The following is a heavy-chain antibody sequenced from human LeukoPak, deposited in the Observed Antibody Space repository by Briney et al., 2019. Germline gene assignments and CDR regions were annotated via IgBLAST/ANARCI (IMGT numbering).Heavy chain of an antibody. D-gene: IGHD3-22*01. CDR3: ARDMSFRGAAYDSSGYYYAPFDY. V-gene: IGHV4-38-2*02. J-gene: IGHJ4*02. CDR1: GYSISSGYY. Sequence: SETLSLTCTVSGYSISSGYYWGWIRQPPGKGLEWIGSIYHSGSTYYNPPLKSRVTISVDTSKNQFSLKLSSVIAADTAVYYCARDMSFRGAAYDSSGYYYAPFDYWGQGTLVTVSS. CDR2: IYHSGST.